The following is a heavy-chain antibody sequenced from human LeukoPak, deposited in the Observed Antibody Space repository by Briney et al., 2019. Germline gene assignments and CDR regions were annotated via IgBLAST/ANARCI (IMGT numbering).Heavy chain of an antibody. CDR2: IYYSGST. J-gene: IGHJ4*02. D-gene: IGHD6-19*01. Sequence: PSETLSLTCTVSGGSISSYYRSWIRQPPGKGLEWIGYIYYSGSTNYNPSLKGRVTISGDTSKNQFSLKLSSVTAADTAVYYCARESSSGWYSFDYWGQGTLVTVSS. CDR3: ARESSSGWYSFDY. CDR1: GGSISSYY. V-gene: IGHV4-59*12.